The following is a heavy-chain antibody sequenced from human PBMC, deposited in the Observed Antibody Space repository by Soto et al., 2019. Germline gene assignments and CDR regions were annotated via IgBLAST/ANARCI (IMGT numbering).Heavy chain of an antibody. CDR3: AKDGGYSSGSYYFDW. CDR2: VSGSGATT. D-gene: IGHD6-25*01. J-gene: IGHJ4*02. V-gene: IGHV3-23*01. Sequence: EVQLLESGGGLVQPGGSLTLSCATSAFTFSSYAMNWVRQAPGKGLEWVSGVSGSGATTNLADSVKGRFIVSRDNSKNKLYLQMSSLRAEDTAIYYCAKDGGYSSGSYYFDWWGQGALVTVSS. CDR1: AFTFSSYA.